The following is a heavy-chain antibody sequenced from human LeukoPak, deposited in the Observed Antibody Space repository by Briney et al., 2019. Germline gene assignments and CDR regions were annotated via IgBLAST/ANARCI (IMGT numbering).Heavy chain of an antibody. CDR1: GFTFSSYA. CDR2: ISGSGGST. CDR3: AKGYLMTYGIAGY. D-gene: IGHD4-17*01. Sequence: GGSLRLSCEASGFTFSSYAMSWVRQAPGKGLEWVSVISGSGGSTYYADSVKGRFTISRDNSKNTLYLQMNSLRAEDTAVYYCAKGYLMTYGIAGYWGQGTLVTVSS. V-gene: IGHV3-23*01. J-gene: IGHJ4*02.